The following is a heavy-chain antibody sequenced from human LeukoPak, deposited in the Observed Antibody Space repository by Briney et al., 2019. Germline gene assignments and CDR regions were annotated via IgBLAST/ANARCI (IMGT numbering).Heavy chain of an antibody. CDR1: GFTFSSYE. D-gene: IGHD1-26*01. V-gene: IGHV3-48*03. Sequence: GGSLRLSCAASGFTFSSYEMNWVRQAPGKGLEGVSYISSSGSTIYYADSVKGRFTISRDNAKNSLYLQMNSLRAEDTAVYYCARDLPPEVGATTPYYFDYWGQGTLVTVSS. CDR3: ARDLPPEVGATTPYYFDY. J-gene: IGHJ4*02. CDR2: ISSSGSTI.